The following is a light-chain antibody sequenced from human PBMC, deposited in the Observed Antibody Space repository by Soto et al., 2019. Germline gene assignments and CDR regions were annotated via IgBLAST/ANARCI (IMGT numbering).Light chain of an antibody. CDR2: AAS. Sequence: DIQLTQSPSFLSASIGDSVTITCRASQAIGTYLAWYQQKPGKAPNLLVYAASTLHSGVPSRFSGSGSGTEFPLTSTSLQPEDVATYYCQQLHTYLLTFGGGTKVQIK. CDR1: QAIGTY. V-gene: IGKV1-9*01. J-gene: IGKJ4*01. CDR3: QQLHTYLLT.